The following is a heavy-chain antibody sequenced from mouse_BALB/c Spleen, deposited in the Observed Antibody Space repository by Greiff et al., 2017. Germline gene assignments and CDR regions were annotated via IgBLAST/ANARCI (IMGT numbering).Heavy chain of an antibody. CDR1: GYSITSDYA. CDR3: ARSGTARATWAY. Sequence: EVMLVESGPGLVKPSQSLSLTCTVTGYSITSDYAWNWIRQFPGNKLEWMGYISYSGSTSYNPSLKSRISITRDTSKNQFFLQLNSVTTEDTATYYCARSGTARATWAYWGQGTLVTVSA. V-gene: IGHV3-2*02. J-gene: IGHJ3*01. CDR2: ISYSGST. D-gene: IGHD3-2*01.